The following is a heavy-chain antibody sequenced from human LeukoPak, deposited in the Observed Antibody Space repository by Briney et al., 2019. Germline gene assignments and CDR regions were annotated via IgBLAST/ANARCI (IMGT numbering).Heavy chain of an antibody. D-gene: IGHD3-22*01. J-gene: IGHJ5*02. V-gene: IGHV4-59*01. CDR1: GGSFSGYY. CDR2: IYYSGST. CDR3: ARTARDSSGYYPNWFDP. Sequence: SETLSLTCAVYGGSFSGYYWSWIRQPPGKGLEWIGYIYYSGSTNYNPSLKSRVTISVDTSKNQFSLKLSSVTAADTAVYYCARTARDSSGYYPNWFDPWGQGTLVTVSS.